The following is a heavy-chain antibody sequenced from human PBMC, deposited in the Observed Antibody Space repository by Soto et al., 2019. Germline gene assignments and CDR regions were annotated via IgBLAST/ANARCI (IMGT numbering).Heavy chain of an antibody. D-gene: IGHD6-6*01. V-gene: IGHV4-39*01. J-gene: IGHJ4*02. CDR3: ARHRSSSSRFFNLYYFDY. CDR2: IYYSGST. CDR1: GGSISSSSYY. Sequence: QLQLQESGPGLVKPSETLSLTCTVSGGSISSSSYYWGWIRQPPGKGLEWIGSIYYSGSTYYNPSLKSRVTISVDTSKNQFSLKLSSVTAADTAVYYCARHRSSSSRFFNLYYFDYWGQGTLVTVSS.